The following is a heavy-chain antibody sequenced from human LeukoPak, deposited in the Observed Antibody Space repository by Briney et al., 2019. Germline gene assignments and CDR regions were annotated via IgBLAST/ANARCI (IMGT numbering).Heavy chain of an antibody. J-gene: IGHJ6*03. CDR3: VRSPTYYNMDV. CDR2: ISYDGTNK. V-gene: IGHV3-30*04. Sequence: GESLRLSCAASSFTFINHVIHWVRQAPGKGLEWLAVISYDGTNKYYADSVKGRFTISRDHSQSTVDLHMNNLRGAHTAVYYCVRSPTYYNMDVWGKGTTVTVSS. CDR1: SFTFINHV.